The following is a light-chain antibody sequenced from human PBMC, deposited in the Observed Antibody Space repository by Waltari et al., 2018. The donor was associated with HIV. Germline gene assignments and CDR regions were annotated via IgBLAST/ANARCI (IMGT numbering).Light chain of an antibody. V-gene: IGKV3-15*01. Sequence: EIVMTQSPATLSVSPGERATLSCRASQSVSSNLAWYQQKPGQAPRLLIYGASTRATGIPARFSGSGSGTDFTLNIGTLQSEDFAVYYCQQYNKWPRTFGRGTKVEI. CDR2: GAS. CDR1: QSVSSN. J-gene: IGKJ4*02. CDR3: QQYNKWPRT.